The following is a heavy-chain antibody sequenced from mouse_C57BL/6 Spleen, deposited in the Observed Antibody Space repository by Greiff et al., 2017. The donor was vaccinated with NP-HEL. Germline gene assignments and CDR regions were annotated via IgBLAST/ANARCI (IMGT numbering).Heavy chain of an antibody. V-gene: IGHV1-69*01. D-gene: IGHD1-1*01. Sequence: QVQLQQPGAELVMPGASVKLSCKASGYTFTSYWMHWVKQRPGQGLEWIGEIDPSDSYTNYNQKFKDKSTLTVDKSSSTAYMQLSSLTSEDSAVYYCARRVYGSSYSDYWGQGTTLTVSS. J-gene: IGHJ2*01. CDR1: GYTFTSYW. CDR3: ARRVYGSSYSDY. CDR2: IDPSDSYT.